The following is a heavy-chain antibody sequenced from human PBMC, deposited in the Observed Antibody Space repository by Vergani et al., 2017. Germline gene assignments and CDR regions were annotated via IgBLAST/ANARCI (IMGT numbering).Heavy chain of an antibody. D-gene: IGHD4-17*01. Sequence: EVQLLESGGGLVQPGGSLRLSCAASGFTFSSYAMSWVRQAPGKGLEWVSAISGSGGSTYYADSVKGRFTISRDNSKNTLYLQMNSLRAEDTAVYYRAKNGPPPFNGDYGAYYYYGMDGWGQGTSVTVSS. V-gene: IGHV3-23*01. CDR3: AKNGPPPFNGDYGAYYYYGMDG. CDR2: ISGSGGST. CDR1: GFTFSSYA. J-gene: IGHJ6*02.